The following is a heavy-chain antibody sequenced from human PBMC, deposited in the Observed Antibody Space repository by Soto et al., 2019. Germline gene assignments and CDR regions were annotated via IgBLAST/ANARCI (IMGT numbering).Heavy chain of an antibody. CDR3: ATHRRASGSPDV. D-gene: IGHD3-22*01. CDR2: ISPILGIA. Sequence: SVMVSCEASGGTVSGYTISWVRQAPGQGLEWMGRISPILGIANYAQKFQGRVTITADKSTSTAYMELSSLRSEDTAVYDCATHRRASGSPDVWGKGTTVPASS. CDR1: GGTVSGYT. V-gene: IGHV1-69*02. J-gene: IGHJ6*04.